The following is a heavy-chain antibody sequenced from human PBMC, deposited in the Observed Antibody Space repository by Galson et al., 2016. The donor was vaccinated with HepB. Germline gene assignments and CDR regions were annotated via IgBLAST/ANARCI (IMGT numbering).Heavy chain of an antibody. Sequence: SVKVSCKASGYTFTTYGISWVRQAPGQGLEWMGWISGYNGNTHYAQKFKDRVTLTRDTSTSTAYMDRWSLPSDDTAVYYCARVDWNPRYYFNGMDVWGQGTTVTVSS. CDR2: ISGYNGNT. CDR3: ARVDWNPRYYFNGMDV. V-gene: IGHV1-18*01. CDR1: GYTFTTYG. J-gene: IGHJ6*02. D-gene: IGHD1-1*01.